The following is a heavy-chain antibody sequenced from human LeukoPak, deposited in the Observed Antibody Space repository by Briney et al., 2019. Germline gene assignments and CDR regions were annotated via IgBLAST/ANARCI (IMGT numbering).Heavy chain of an antibody. V-gene: IGHV4-34*01. J-gene: IGHJ4*02. CDR2: INHSGST. CDR3: ARHCRPRIRRDGYNCYDY. CDR1: GGSFSGYY. D-gene: IGHD5-24*01. Sequence: SETLSLTCAVYGGSFSGYYWSWIRQPPGKGLEWIGEINHSGSTNYNPSLKSRVTISVDTSKNQFSLKLSSVTAADTAVYYCARHCRPRIRRDGYNCYDYWGQGTLVTVSS.